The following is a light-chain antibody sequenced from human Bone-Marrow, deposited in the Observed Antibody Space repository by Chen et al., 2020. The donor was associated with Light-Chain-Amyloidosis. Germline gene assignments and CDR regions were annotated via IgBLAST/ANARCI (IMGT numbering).Light chain of an antibody. CDR1: QSVSSS. CDR2: GAS. Sequence: EIVMTQSPATLSVSPGERATLSCWASQSVSSSLAWYQQKPGQAPRLLIYGASTRATGIPARFSGSGSGTEFTLTISSLQSEDFAVYYCQQYNNWPPWTFGQGTKVEIK. CDR3: QQYNNWPPWT. J-gene: IGKJ1*01. V-gene: IGKV3-15*01.